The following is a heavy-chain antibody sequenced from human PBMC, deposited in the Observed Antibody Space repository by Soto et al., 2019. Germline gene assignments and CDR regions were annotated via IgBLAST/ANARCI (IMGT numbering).Heavy chain of an antibody. D-gene: IGHD5-18*01. CDR3: AHLPWKQLWPRAPVVN. Sequence: GSGPTLVNPTQTLTLTCTFSGFSLSPSGVGVGWIRQPPGKALEWLGIIFWDDDKRYRPSLKTRLTITKDTSKNQLVLTMTNMGPVDTATYYCAHLPWKQLWPRAPVVNWGQGIPVTVSS. CDR1: GFSLSPSGVG. J-gene: IGHJ4*02. CDR2: IFWDDDK. V-gene: IGHV2-5*02.